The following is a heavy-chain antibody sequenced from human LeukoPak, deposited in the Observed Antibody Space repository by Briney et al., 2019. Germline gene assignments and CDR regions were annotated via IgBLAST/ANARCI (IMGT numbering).Heavy chain of an antibody. J-gene: IGHJ4*02. V-gene: IGHV3-30*03. CDR2: ISYDGSNK. CDR3: ARALAGAGGHY. D-gene: IGHD6-19*01. Sequence: PGGSLRLSCAASGFTFSSYGMHWVRQAPGKGLEWVAVISYDGSNKYYADSVKGRFTISRDNSKNTLYLQMNSLRAEDTALYYCARALAGAGGHYWGQGTLVTVSS. CDR1: GFTFSSYG.